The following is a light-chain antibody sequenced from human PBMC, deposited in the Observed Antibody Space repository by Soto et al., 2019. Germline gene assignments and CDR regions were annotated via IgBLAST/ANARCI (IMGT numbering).Light chain of an antibody. CDR1: QSVKTF. V-gene: IGKV3-11*01. J-gene: IGKJ5*01. Sequence: EIVLTQSPATLSLSPGERATLSCRASQSVKTFLIWYQHRPGQAPRVLIYDASHRATGIPARFRGSGSGTEFTITISSLQPEDAVIYYCQQRSHWPPITFGQGTRLEI. CDR2: DAS. CDR3: QQRSHWPPIT.